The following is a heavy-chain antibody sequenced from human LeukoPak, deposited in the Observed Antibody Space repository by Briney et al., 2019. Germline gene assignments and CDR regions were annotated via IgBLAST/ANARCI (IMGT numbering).Heavy chain of an antibody. D-gene: IGHD3-22*01. Sequence: GGSLRLSCAASGFTVSSNYMSWVRQAPGKGLEWVSVIYSGGSTYYADSVKGRLTISRDNSKNTLYLQMNSLRAEDTAVYYCAREPHYYDSSGYYNYFDYWGQGTLVTVSS. CDR2: IYSGGST. V-gene: IGHV3-66*01. CDR3: AREPHYYDSSGYYNYFDY. J-gene: IGHJ4*02. CDR1: GFTVSSNY.